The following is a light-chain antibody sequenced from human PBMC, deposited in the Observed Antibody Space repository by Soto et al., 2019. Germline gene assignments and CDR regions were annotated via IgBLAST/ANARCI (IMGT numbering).Light chain of an antibody. CDR2: DAS. J-gene: IGKJ5*01. CDR3: QQRSNKIT. Sequence: EIVFAQSPATLSLSPGERATVSCRASQSVHSYLAWYQQKAGQAPRLLIYDASKRATGIPARFSGSESGTDFTLTISSLEPEDFAVYYCQQRSNKITFGQGTRLEIK. V-gene: IGKV3-11*01. CDR1: QSVHSY.